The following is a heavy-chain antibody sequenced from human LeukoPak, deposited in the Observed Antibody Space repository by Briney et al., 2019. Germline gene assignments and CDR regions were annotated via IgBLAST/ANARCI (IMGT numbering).Heavy chain of an antibody. CDR3: ARGTYDYDSSGYPLNY. CDR1: GGSFSGYY. J-gene: IGHJ4*02. V-gene: IGHV4-34*01. D-gene: IGHD3-22*01. CDR2: INHSGST. Sequence: PSQTLSLTCAVYGGSFSGYYWSWIRQPPGKGLEWIGEINHSGSTNYNPSLKSRVTISVDTSKNQFSLKLSSVTAADTAVYYCARGTYDYDSSGYPLNYWGQGTLVTVSS.